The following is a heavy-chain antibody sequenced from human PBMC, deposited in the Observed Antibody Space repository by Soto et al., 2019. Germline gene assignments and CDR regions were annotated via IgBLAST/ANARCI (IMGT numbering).Heavy chain of an antibody. CDR2: VSSSSSYI. CDR3: ARDYYDSSGYYKDAFDI. Sequence: EVQLVQSGGGLVKPGGSLRLSCAASGFTFSSYSMNWVRQAPGKGLEWVSSVSSSSSYIYYADSLKGRFTISRDNAKNSLYLQMNSLRAEDTAVYYCARDYYDSSGYYKDAFDIWGQGTMVTVSS. D-gene: IGHD3-22*01. J-gene: IGHJ3*02. CDR1: GFTFSSYS. V-gene: IGHV3-21*01.